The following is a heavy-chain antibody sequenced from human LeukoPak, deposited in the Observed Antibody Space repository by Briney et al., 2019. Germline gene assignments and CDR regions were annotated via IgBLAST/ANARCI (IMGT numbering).Heavy chain of an antibody. CDR1: GGSISSSSYY. D-gene: IGHD3-10*01. V-gene: IGHV4-39*01. Sequence: SETLSLTCTVSGGSISSSSYYWGWIRQPPGKGLEWIGSIYYSGSTYYNPSLKSRVTISVDTSKNQFSLKLSSVTAADTAVYYCARYVTMVRGVIIGWFDPWGQGTLVTVSS. J-gene: IGHJ5*02. CDR2: IYYSGST. CDR3: ARYVTMVRGVIIGWFDP.